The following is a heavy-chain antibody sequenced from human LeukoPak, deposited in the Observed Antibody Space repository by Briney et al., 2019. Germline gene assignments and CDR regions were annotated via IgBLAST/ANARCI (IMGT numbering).Heavy chain of an antibody. Sequence: SETLSLTCTASDDSISSSSYSWGWIRQPPGKGLEWIGSIYYSGRTYYNPSLKSRVTISVDTSKNQFSLKLSSVTAADTAVYYCARLGVWGSYLTSYDFDYWGQGTLVTVSS. CDR3: ARLGVWGSYLTSYDFDY. CDR2: IYYSGRT. CDR1: DDSISSSSYS. V-gene: IGHV4-39*01. D-gene: IGHD3-16*02. J-gene: IGHJ4*02.